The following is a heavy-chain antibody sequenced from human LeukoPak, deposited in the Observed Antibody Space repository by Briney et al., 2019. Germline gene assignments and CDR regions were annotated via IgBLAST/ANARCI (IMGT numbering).Heavy chain of an antibody. V-gene: IGHV3-48*03. J-gene: IGHJ5*02. Sequence: GGSLRLSCAASGFTFSSYEMNSVRQAPGKWLEWVSYISSSGTTIYYADSVKGRFTISRDNAKNSLYLQMNSLRAEDTAVYYCARVGVVVAATGNLWFDPWGQGTLVTVSS. CDR3: ARVGVVVAATGNLWFDP. D-gene: IGHD2-15*01. CDR1: GFTFSSYE. CDR2: ISSSGTTI.